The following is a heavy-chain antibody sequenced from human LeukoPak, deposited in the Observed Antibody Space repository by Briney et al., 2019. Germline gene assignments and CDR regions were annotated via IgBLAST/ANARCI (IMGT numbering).Heavy chain of an antibody. CDR3: ARDHAGIVLPAAVGAH. CDR1: GFTFDDYA. Sequence: GGSLRLSCAASGFTFDDYAMHWVRQAPGKGLEWVSGISWNSGSIGYADSVKGRFTVSRDNAKNSLYLQMNSLRAEDTAVYYCARDHAGIVLPAAVGAHWGQGTLVTVSS. CDR2: ISWNSGSI. J-gene: IGHJ4*02. V-gene: IGHV3-9*01. D-gene: IGHD2-2*01.